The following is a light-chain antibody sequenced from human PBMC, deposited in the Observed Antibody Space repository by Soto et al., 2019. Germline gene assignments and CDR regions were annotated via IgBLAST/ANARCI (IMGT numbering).Light chain of an antibody. CDR1: SIDFVSYNR. CDR3: SLYTSDNTYV. J-gene: IGLJ1*01. Sequence: VLTQPPSVSGSPGQSVTISRTGTSIDFVSYNRVSWYQQSPGSAPKLLIYEVRNRPSGVPDRFSGSKSGNTASLTISGLQTADEANYFCSLYTSDNTYVFGAGTKVTVL. CDR2: EVR. V-gene: IGLV2-18*01.